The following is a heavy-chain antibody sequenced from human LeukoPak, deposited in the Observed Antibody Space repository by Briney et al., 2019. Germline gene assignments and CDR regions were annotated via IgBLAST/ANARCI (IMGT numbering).Heavy chain of an antibody. CDR2: ISRDGGST. CDR3: APAPAGTFGYYFDY. J-gene: IGHJ4*02. Sequence: PGGSLRLSCAASGFSFDDYAMHWVRQAPGKGLEWVSLISRDGGSTYYADSVKGRFTISRDNSKNSLYLQMNSLRAEDTALYYCAPAPAGTFGYYFDYWGQGTLVTVSS. D-gene: IGHD3-10*01. CDR1: GFSFDDYA. V-gene: IGHV3-43D*04.